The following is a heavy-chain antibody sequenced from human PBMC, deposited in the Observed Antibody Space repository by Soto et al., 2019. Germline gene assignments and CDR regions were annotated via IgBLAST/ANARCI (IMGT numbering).Heavy chain of an antibody. D-gene: IGHD6-13*01. V-gene: IGHV3-15*07. CDR2: IKSKTDGGTT. CDR3: TTMYSSSWYDFDY. Sequence: GGSLRLSCAASGFTFSNAWMSWVSQAPGKGLEWVGRIKSKTDGGTTDYAAPVKGRFTISRDDSKNTLYLQMNSLKTEDTAVYYCTTMYSSSWYDFDYWGQGTLVTVSS. J-gene: IGHJ4*02. CDR1: GFTFSNAW.